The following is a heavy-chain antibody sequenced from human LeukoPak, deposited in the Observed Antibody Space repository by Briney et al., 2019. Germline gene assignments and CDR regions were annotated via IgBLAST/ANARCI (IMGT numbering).Heavy chain of an antibody. CDR3: ARRDTVIYDAFDI. D-gene: IGHD3-16*02. CDR1: GFTVSSNY. V-gene: IGHV3-66*01. Sequence: GGSLRLSCAASGFTVSSNYMSWVGQAPGKGLEWVSVIYSGGSTYYADSVKGRFTISRDNSKNTLYLQMNSLRAEDTAVYYCARRDTVIYDAFDIWGQGTMVTVSS. J-gene: IGHJ3*02. CDR2: IYSGGST.